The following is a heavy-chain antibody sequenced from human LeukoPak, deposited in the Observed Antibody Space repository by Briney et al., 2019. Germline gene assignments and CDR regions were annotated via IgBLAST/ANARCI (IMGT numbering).Heavy chain of an antibody. CDR2: IFNSGDKT. J-gene: IGHJ4*02. Sequence: PGGSLRLSCAASGFTFSTYSMTWVCQAPGKGLEWVSGIFNSGDKTFYADSVKGRFTTSRDNSKNTLYLQMNSLRAEDTAVYYCAKDVVPDSGWDLDYWGQGTLVTVSS. V-gene: IGHV3-23*01. D-gene: IGHD6-19*01. CDR1: GFTFSTYS. CDR3: AKDVVPDSGWDLDY.